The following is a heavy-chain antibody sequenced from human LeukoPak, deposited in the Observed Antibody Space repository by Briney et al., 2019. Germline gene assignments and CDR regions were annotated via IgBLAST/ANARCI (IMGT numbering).Heavy chain of an antibody. CDR1: GFTFSSYS. CDR3: ARGEGGYYQAY. D-gene: IGHD1-26*01. CDR2: IYSGGST. V-gene: IGHV3-53*01. J-gene: IGHJ4*02. Sequence: GGSLRLSCAASGFTFSSYSMNWVRQAPGKGLEWVSSIYSGGSTYYADSLKGRFTISRDNSKNTLYLQMNSLRVEDTAVYYCARGEGGYYQAYWGQGALVTVSS.